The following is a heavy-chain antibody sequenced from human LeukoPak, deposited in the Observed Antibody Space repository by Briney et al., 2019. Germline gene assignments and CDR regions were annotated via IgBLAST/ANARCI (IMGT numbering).Heavy chain of an antibody. V-gene: IGHV5-51*01. CDR1: GHSFTTYW. J-gene: IGHJ4*02. D-gene: IGHD4/OR15-4a*01. CDR2: IYPRDSDT. CDR3: ARWLGGANVDY. Sequence: EESLKISCKGSGHSFTTYWIAWVRQMPGKGLEWMGIIYPRDSDTRYSPSFQGQVTISADKSISTAYLQWSSLKASDTAMYYCARWLGGANVDYWGQGTLVTVSS.